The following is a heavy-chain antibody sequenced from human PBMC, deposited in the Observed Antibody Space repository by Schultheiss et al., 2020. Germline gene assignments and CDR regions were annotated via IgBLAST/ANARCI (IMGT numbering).Heavy chain of an antibody. Sequence: SETLSLTCTVSGGSISSSSYYWGWIRQPPGKGLEWIGEINYSGTTTYNPSLRSRVAISVDTSKNQFSLRLSSVTAADTAVYYCARDMVRGVIFDYWGQGTLVTVSS. J-gene: IGHJ4*02. V-gene: IGHV4-39*07. CDR2: INYSGTT. CDR1: GGSISSSSYY. CDR3: ARDMVRGVIFDY. D-gene: IGHD3-10*01.